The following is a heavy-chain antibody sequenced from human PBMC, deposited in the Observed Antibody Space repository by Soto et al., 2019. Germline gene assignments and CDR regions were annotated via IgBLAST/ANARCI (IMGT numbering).Heavy chain of an antibody. D-gene: IGHD3-10*01. V-gene: IGHV1-46*03. Sequence: ASVKVSCKASGYIFTSYYIHWVRQAPGQGLEWMGWINPFDGSRMFAQSFQGRVTMTRDTSTSTVYMEVSSLRSEDTAVYYCSRVDPGETSPFDHWGQGTLVTVSS. CDR1: GYIFTSYY. J-gene: IGHJ4*02. CDR3: SRVDPGETSPFDH. CDR2: INPFDGSR.